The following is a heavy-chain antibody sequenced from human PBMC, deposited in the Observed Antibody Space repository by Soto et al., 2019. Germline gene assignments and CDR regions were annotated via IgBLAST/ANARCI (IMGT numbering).Heavy chain of an antibody. CDR1: GASISSRNW. Sequence: QVQLQESGPGLVKPSGTLSLTCAVSGASISSRNWWSWVRQPPGRGLEWIGEIYHSGSTNYNPSLTSRVTISVDKSPNQFSSRLNSVTAADTAVYYCTRGTSPFDSWGQGTLVAVSS. CDR3: TRGTSPFDS. CDR2: IYHSGST. J-gene: IGHJ4*02. V-gene: IGHV4-4*02.